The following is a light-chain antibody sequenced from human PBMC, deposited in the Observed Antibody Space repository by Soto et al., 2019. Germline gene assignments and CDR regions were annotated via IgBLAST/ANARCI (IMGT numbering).Light chain of an antibody. J-gene: IGLJ1*01. CDR2: EVS. Sequence: QSVLTQPASVSGSPGQSITISCTGASSDVGGYNYVSWYQQHPGKAPKLMIYEVSNRPSGVSNRFSGSKSGNTASLTISVLQAEDVADYFCSSYTSSSTDVCGTGTKVTVL. CDR3: SSYTSSSTDV. CDR1: SSDVGGYNY. V-gene: IGLV2-14*01.